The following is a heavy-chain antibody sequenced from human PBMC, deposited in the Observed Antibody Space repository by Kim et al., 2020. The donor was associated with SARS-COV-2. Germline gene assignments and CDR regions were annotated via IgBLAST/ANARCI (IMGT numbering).Heavy chain of an antibody. D-gene: IGHD3-3*01. J-gene: IGHJ5*01. CDR2: ISGNAVHA. CDR1: GFTFSTYA. CDR3: AKAMRPSGYPFEDGGDS. V-gene: IGHV3-23*01. Sequence: GGSLRLSCAASGFTFSTYAMSWVRQDPEKGLEWVSSISGNAVHAYYADAVRGRFTISRDNSTNKVYLQMDSLRVEDTAVYYCAKAMRPSGYPFEDGGDSWGQGTLVTVSS.